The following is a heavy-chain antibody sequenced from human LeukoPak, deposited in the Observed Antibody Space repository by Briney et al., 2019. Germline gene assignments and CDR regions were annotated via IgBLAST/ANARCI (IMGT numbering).Heavy chain of an antibody. V-gene: IGHV4-39*01. D-gene: IGHD2-8*01. CDR1: GGSISSSSYY. J-gene: IGHJ4*02. CDR3: ARGLIRERFDY. CDR2: IYYSGST. Sequence: SETLSLTCTVSGGSISSSSYYWGWIRQPPGKGLEWIGSIYYSGSTYYNPSLKSRVTISVDTSKNQFSLKLSSVTAADTAVYYCARGLIRERFDYWGQGALVTVSS.